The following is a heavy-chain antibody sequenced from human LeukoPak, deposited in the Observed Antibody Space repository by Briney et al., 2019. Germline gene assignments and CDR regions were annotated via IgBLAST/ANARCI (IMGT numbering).Heavy chain of an antibody. V-gene: IGHV3-13*01. CDR1: GFTFSSYD. D-gene: IGHD3-10*01. Sequence: GGSLRLSCAASGFTFSSYDMHWVHQATGKGLEWVSAIGTAGDTYYPGSVKGRFTISRENAKNSLYLQMNSLRAGDTAVYYCARGLRGGDWFDPWGQGTLVTVSS. J-gene: IGHJ5*02. CDR2: IGTAGDT. CDR3: ARGLRGGDWFDP.